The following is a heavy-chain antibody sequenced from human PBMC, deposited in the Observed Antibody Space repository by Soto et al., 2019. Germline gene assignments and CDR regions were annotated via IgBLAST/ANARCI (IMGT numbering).Heavy chain of an antibody. CDR3: AKDPSFREVVAAPDY. CDR2: ISGSGGST. J-gene: IGHJ4*02. CDR1: GFTFSSYA. D-gene: IGHD2-15*01. V-gene: IGHV3-23*01. Sequence: GGSLRLSCAASGFTFSSYAMSWVRQAPGKGLERVSAISGSGGSTYYADSVKGRFTISRDNSKNTLYLQMNSLRAEDTAVYYCAKDPSFREVVAAPDYWGQGTLVTVSS.